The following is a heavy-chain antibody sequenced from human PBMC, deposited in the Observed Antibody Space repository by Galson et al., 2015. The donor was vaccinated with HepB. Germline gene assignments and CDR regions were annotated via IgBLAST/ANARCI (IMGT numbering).Heavy chain of an antibody. D-gene: IGHD7-27*01. Sequence: QSGAEVKKPGESLRISCKGSGYGFNNYWISWVRQMPGKGLEWMGRIVPSDSHTQYSPSFQGHVTISADKSISTAYLQWSSLEASDTAMYYCARHSSGDGWHFNLWGRATLVTVSS. J-gene: IGHJ2*01. CDR2: IVPSDSHT. CDR3: ARHSSGDGWHFNL. V-gene: IGHV5-10-1*01. CDR1: GYGFNNYW.